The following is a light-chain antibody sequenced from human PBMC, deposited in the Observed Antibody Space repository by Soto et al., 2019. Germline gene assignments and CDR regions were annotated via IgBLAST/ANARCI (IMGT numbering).Light chain of an antibody. CDR2: GNS. V-gene: IGLV1-40*01. CDR1: SSNIWAGYD. Sequence: QSVLTQPPSVSGAPGQRVTISCTGRSSNIWAGYDVHWYQQLPGTSPKLLIYGNSNRPSGVPDRFSGSKSGTSASLAITGLQAEDEADYYCQSYDSSLSVYVFGTGTKVTVL. CDR3: QSYDSSLSVYV. J-gene: IGLJ1*01.